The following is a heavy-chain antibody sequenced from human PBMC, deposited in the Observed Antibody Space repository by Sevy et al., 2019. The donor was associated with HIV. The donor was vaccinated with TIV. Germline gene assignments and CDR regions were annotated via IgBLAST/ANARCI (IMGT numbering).Heavy chain of an antibody. J-gene: IGHJ4*02. CDR3: ASSLWDFAFDF. CDR2: IYYRGST. CDR1: GGSISTGGYY. Sequence: SETLSLTCTVSGGSISTGGYYWSWIRQHPGKGLEWTGYIYYRGSTSYNPSLQSRVTLSVDTSKNQFSLRLSSVTAADSAVYYCASSLWDFAFDFWGQGIQVTVSS. V-gene: IGHV4-31*03. D-gene: IGHD3-16*01.